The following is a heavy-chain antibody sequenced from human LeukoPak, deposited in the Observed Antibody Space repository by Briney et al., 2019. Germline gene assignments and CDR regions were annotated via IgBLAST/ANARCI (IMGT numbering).Heavy chain of an antibody. CDR1: RGSLSDHY. D-gene: IGHD6-19*01. CDR3: ARGRGQWLVVFFDS. V-gene: IGHV4-34*01. J-gene: IGHJ4*02. CDR2: ISHSGDT. Sequence: SETLSLTCTVYRGSLSDHYWSWIRQPPGKGLEWIGEISHSGDTNYNPSLKSRVTISLDTSGNQFSLKLSSVTAADTAVYYCARGRGQWLVVFFDSWGQGTLVTVSS.